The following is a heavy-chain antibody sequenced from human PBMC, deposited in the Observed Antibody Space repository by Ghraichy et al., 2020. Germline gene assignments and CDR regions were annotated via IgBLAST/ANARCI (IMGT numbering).Heavy chain of an antibody. CDR2: ISGSGGST. Sequence: SCAASGFTFSSYAMSWVRQAPGKGLEWVSAISGSGGSTYYADSVKGRFTISRDNSKNTLYLQMNSLRAEDTAVYYCASHYGDYVLDWYFDLWGRGTLVTVSS. CDR3: ASHYGDYVLDWYFDL. D-gene: IGHD4-17*01. V-gene: IGHV3-23*01. J-gene: IGHJ2*01. CDR1: GFTFSSYA.